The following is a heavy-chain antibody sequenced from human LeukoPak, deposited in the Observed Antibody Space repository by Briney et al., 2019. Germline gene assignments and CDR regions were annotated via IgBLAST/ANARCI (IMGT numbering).Heavy chain of an antibody. J-gene: IGHJ4*02. Sequence: GRSLRLSCAASGFTFSSYGMHWVRQAPGKGLEWVAVIWYDGSNKYYADSVKGRFSISRDNSKNTLYLQMNSLRAEDTAVYYCAKDYGSGWYYYFDYWGQGTLVTVSS. V-gene: IGHV3-33*06. D-gene: IGHD6-19*01. CDR3: AKDYGSGWYYYFDY. CDR1: GFTFSSYG. CDR2: IWYDGSNK.